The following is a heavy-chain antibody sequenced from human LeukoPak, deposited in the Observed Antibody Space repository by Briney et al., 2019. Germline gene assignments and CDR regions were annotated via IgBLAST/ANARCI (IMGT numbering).Heavy chain of an antibody. CDR1: GGSISSGGYY. J-gene: IGHJ3*02. CDR3: ARDAKKLVGATQLGAFDI. CDR2: IYHSGST. D-gene: IGHD1-26*01. Sequence: PSETLSLTCTVSGGSISSGGYYWSWIRQPPGKGLEWIGYIYHSGSTYYNPSLKSRVTISVDRSKNQFSLKLSSVTAADTAVYYCARDAKKLVGATQLGAFDIWGQGTMVTVSS. V-gene: IGHV4-30-2*01.